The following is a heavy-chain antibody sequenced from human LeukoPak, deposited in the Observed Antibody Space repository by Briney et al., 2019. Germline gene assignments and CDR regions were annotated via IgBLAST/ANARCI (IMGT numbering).Heavy chain of an antibody. V-gene: IGHV3-21*01. Sequence: PGGSLRLSCAVSGFTFSSYSMNWVRQAPGKGLEWVSAISGNSFWIYYADSVNGRFTISRDNAKNPLYLQMDSLRADDTAVYYCARKVPSAQSDFWGQGTLITVSS. J-gene: IGHJ4*02. CDR2: ISGNSFWI. CDR1: GFTFSSYS. CDR3: ARKVPSAQSDF.